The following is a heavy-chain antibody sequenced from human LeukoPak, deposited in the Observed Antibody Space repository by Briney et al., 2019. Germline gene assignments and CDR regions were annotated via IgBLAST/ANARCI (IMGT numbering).Heavy chain of an antibody. Sequence: CASVKVSFKVSVYTLTELSMHWVRQAPRQRLEWMGGFDPEDGDTIYSQKFPGRVTMTEDTSTNTAYMELSSLRSADTAVYYCATVRRAGSYYNSWFDPWGQGTLVTVSS. D-gene: IGHD3-10*01. J-gene: IGHJ5*02. CDR1: VYTLTELS. CDR3: ATVRRAGSYYNSWFDP. CDR2: FDPEDGDT. V-gene: IGHV1-24*01.